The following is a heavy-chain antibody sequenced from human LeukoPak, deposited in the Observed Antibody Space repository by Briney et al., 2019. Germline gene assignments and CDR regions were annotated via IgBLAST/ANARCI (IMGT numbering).Heavy chain of an antibody. J-gene: IGHJ3*02. Sequence: ASVKVSCKASGYTFTSYGISWVRQAPGQGLEWMGWISAYNGDTNYAQKLQGRVTMTTDTSTSTAYMELRSLRSDDTAVYYCARRPYYYDSSGYPIENAFDIWGQGTMVTVSS. CDR1: GYTFTSYG. V-gene: IGHV1-18*01. CDR2: ISAYNGDT. CDR3: ARRPYYYDSSGYPIENAFDI. D-gene: IGHD3-22*01.